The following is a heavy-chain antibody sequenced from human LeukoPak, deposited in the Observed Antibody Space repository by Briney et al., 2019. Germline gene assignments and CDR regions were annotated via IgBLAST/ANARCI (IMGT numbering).Heavy chain of an antibody. V-gene: IGHV4-59*01. J-gene: IGHJ6*03. CDR1: GGSISSYY. Sequence: SETLSLTCTVSGGSISSYYYSWIRQPPRTGLERIGYIYYSWSTNSNHYLKRRVTITVDTAKNQFSLKLSSVTAADTAVYYCARVRDGYNYYYYYYMDVWGKGTTVTVSS. CDR2: IYYSWST. CDR3: ARVRDGYNYYYYYYMDV. D-gene: IGHD5-24*01.